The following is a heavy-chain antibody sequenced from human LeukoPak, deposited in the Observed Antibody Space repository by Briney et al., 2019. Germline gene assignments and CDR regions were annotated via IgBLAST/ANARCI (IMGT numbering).Heavy chain of an antibody. V-gene: IGHV1-2*02. CDR2: INPNSGGT. D-gene: IGHD2-2*01. Sequence: ASVKVSCKASGYTFTGYYMHWVRQAPGQGLEWMGWINPNSGGTNYAQKFQGRVTMTRDTSISTAYMELSRLRSDDTAVYYCAGRTLSTSCYDPWGQGTLVTVSS. CDR3: AGRTLSTSCYDP. CDR1: GYTFTGYY. J-gene: IGHJ5*02.